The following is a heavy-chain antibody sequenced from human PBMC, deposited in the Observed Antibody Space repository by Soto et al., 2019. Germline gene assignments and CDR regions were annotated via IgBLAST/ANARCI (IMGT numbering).Heavy chain of an antibody. V-gene: IGHV3-21*04. D-gene: IGHD2-21*02. CDR1: GFTFNNYA. CDR2: ISSSSSHI. Sequence: PGGSLRLSCAASGFTFNNYAMSWVRQAPGKGLEWVSFISSSSSHIYYADSVKGRFTISRDNAKNSLYLQMNSLRAEDTAVYYCLCGGDCLAWGYWGQGTLVTVSS. CDR3: LCGGDCLAWGY. J-gene: IGHJ4*02.